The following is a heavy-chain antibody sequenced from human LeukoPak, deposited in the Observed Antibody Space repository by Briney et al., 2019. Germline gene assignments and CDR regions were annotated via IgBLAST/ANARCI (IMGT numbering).Heavy chain of an antibody. V-gene: IGHV3-48*03. J-gene: IGHJ6*02. D-gene: IGHD3-10*01. CDR2: ISSSGSTI. CDR3: ARDRGELLWFGDPLYYYGMDV. CDR1: GFTFSSYE. Sequence: GGSLRLSCAASGFTFSSYEMNWVRQAPGKGLEWVSYISSSGSTIYYADSVKGRFTISRDNAKNSLYLQMNSLRAEDTAVYYCARDRGELLWFGDPLYYYGMDVWGQGTTVTVSS.